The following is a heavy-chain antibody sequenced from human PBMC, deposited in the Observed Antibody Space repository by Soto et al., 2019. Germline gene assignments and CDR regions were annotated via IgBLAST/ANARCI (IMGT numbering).Heavy chain of an antibody. Sequence: QVQLVQSGAEVKKPGASVKVSCKASGYTFTSYGISWVRQAPGQGLEWMGWISAYNGNTNYAQKLQGRVTMTTDTYXRXXYMDRTTLRSDDTAVYYCARATHMYYGSETGWFEPCGQGTLVTVSS. CDR1: GYTFTSYG. D-gene: IGHD3-10*01. J-gene: IGHJ5*02. CDR2: ISAYNGNT. CDR3: ARATHMYYGSETGWFEP. V-gene: IGHV1-18*01.